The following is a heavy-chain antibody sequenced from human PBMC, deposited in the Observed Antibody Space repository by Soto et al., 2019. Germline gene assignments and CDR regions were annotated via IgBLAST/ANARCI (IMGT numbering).Heavy chain of an antibody. J-gene: IGHJ4*02. CDR1: GGSFSGYY. D-gene: IGHD6-13*01. V-gene: IGHV4-34*01. CDR2: INHSGST. CDR3: ARGYSSSWYTTLDY. Sequence: QVQLQQWGAGLLKPSETLSLTCAVYGGSFSGYYWSWIRQPPGKGLEWIGEINHSGSTNYNPSLKSRVTISVDTSKNQFSLKLSSVTAADTAVYYCARGYSSSWYTTLDYWGQGTLVTSPQ.